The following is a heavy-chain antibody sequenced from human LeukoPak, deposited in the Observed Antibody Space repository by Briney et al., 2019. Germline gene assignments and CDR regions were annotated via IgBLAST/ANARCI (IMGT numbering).Heavy chain of an antibody. Sequence: PGGSLRLSCAASGFTFSSYAMSWVRQAPGKGLEWVSAISGSGGSTYYADSVKGRFTISRDNSKNTLYLQMNSLRAEDTAVYYCAKDDGFAIFGVVINSDYWGQGTLVTVSS. CDR3: AKDDGFAIFGVVINSDY. CDR1: GFTFSSYA. V-gene: IGHV3-23*01. CDR2: ISGSGGST. D-gene: IGHD3-3*01. J-gene: IGHJ4*02.